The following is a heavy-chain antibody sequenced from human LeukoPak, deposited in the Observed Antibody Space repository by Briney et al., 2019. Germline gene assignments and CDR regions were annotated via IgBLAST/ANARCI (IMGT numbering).Heavy chain of an antibody. CDR3: ARGSVRFDY. J-gene: IGHJ4*02. CDR2: IYTSGST. Sequence: SETLSLTCAVSGGSFSRYYWSWVRQPAGKGVEWIGRIYTSGSTNYNTSLKSRVTISVDTSKNQFSLKLTSLTAADTAVYYCARGSVRFDYWGQGTLVTGSP. CDR1: GGSFSRYY. V-gene: IGHV4-4*07.